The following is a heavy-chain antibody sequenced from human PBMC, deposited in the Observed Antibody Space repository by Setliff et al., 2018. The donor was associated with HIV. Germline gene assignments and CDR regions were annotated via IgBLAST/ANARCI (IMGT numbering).Heavy chain of an antibody. D-gene: IGHD1-26*01. Sequence: SETLSLTCTVSGGSISSGSYYWSWIRQPAGKGLEWIGRIYTSGSTNYNPSLKSRVTISVDTSKNQFSLKLSSVTAADTAVYYCARDYSGNYYGYFDLWGRGTLVTVS. CDR1: GGSISSGSYY. J-gene: IGHJ2*01. CDR3: ARDYSGNYYGYFDL. V-gene: IGHV4-61*02. CDR2: IYTSGST.